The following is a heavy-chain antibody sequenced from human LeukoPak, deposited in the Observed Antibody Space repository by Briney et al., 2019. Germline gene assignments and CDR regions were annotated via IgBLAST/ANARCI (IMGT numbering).Heavy chain of an antibody. V-gene: IGHV1-46*01. J-gene: IGHJ4*02. CDR2: INPSGGST. CDR1: GYTFTGYY. D-gene: IGHD3-22*01. CDR3: VRQYYHYSSDYYWAPDY. Sequence: ASVKVSCKASGYTFTGYYMHWVRQAPGQGLEWMGIINPSGGSTSYAQKFQGRVTMTRDMSTSTVYMELSSLRSEDTAVYYCVRQYYHYSSDYYWAPDYWGQGTLVTVSS.